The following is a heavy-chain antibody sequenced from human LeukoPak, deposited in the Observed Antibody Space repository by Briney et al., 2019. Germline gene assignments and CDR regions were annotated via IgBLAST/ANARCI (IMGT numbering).Heavy chain of an antibody. D-gene: IGHD6-19*01. CDR2: IIPIFGTA. CDR1: GGTFSSYA. J-gene: IGHJ4*02. V-gene: IGHV1-69*13. Sequence: ASVKVSCKASGGTFSSYAISWVRQAPGQGLEWMGGIIPIFGTANYAQKFQGRVTITADESTSTAYMELSSLRSEDTAVYYCARVQYSSGWYAQLDYWGQGTLVTVSS. CDR3: ARVQYSSGWYAQLDY.